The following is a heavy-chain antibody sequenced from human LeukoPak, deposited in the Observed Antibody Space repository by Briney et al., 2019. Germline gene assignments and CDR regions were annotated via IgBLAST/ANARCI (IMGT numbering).Heavy chain of an antibody. CDR3: ANLLDYYDSSGYYYTFAY. Sequence: GSSVKVSCKASGGTFSSYDMSWVRQAPGQGLEWMGRIIPNHGIANYAQKFQGRVTITTDKSTSTAYMELSSLRSEDTAICYCANLLDYYDSSGYYYTFAYWGQGTLVTVSS. D-gene: IGHD3-22*01. CDR2: IIPNHGIA. J-gene: IGHJ4*02. V-gene: IGHV1-69*04. CDR1: GGTFSSYD.